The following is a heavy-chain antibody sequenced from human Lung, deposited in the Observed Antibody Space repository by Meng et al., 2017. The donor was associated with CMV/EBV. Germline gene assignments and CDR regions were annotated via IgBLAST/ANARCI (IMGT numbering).Heavy chain of an antibody. CDR1: GGSMSSYY. Sequence: SETLSLXCTVSGGSMSSYYWNWIRQAPGKGLEWIGYIYSGGSTNYNSALKSRVTISIDTSRKQFSLEVKSVTAADTAVYYCASGVGQQLGLYYWGQGAPVTVSS. D-gene: IGHD6-13*01. CDR3: ASGVGQQLGLYY. V-gene: IGHV4-59*01. CDR2: IYSGGST. J-gene: IGHJ1*01.